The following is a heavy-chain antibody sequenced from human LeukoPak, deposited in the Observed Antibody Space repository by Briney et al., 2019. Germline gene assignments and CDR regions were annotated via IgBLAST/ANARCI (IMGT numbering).Heavy chain of an antibody. Sequence: SETLPLTCAVYGGSFSGYYSSWIPQPPGEGRGWIWEINHSRSTNYNPSLNSPVTISVDPSTNQFSLTLSSVTPADTAVYYCAAGYDLRGLLTVPAAFDSWGQRTMVTVP. CDR3: AAGYDLRGLLTVPAAFDS. J-gene: IGHJ3*02. V-gene: IGHV4-34*01. CDR1: GGSFSGYY. D-gene: IGHD5-12*01. CDR2: INHSRST.